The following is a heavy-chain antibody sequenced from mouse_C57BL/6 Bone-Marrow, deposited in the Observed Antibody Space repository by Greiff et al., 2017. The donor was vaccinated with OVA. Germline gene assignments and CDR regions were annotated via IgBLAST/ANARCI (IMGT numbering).Heavy chain of an antibody. CDR2: ISYDGGN. V-gene: IGHV3-6*01. CDR3: ARDSSGLDY. Sequence: ESGPGLVKPSQSLSLTCSVTGYSITSGYYWNWIRQFPGNKLEWMGYISYDGGNNYNPPLKNRISITRDTSKNQFFLKLNSVTTEDAATYYCARDSSGLDYWGQGTTLTVSS. J-gene: IGHJ2*01. D-gene: IGHD3-2*02. CDR1: GYSITSGYY.